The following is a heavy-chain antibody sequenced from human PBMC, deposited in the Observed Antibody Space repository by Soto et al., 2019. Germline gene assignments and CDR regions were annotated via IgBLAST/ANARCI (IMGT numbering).Heavy chain of an antibody. D-gene: IGHD3-16*01. CDR2: VYWDDDK. CDR1: GFSLNTRDVG. CDR3: AHCRGGVASF. V-gene: IGHV2-5*02. Sequence: QITLNESGPALVKPTQTLTLTCTFSGFSLNTRDVGVGWIRQTPGKALEWLGVVYWDDDKTYSPSLKSRLTITNDTPKNQVVRRMTKMDPVDTATYYCAHCRGGVASFWGQGTLVTVSS. J-gene: IGHJ4*02.